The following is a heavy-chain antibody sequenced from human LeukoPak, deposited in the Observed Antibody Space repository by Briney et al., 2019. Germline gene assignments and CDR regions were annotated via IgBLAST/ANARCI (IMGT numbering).Heavy chain of an antibody. Sequence: GGFLRLSCAASGFTFSSYSMNWVRQAPGKGLEWVSSISSSSSYIYYADSVKGRFTISRDNAKNSLYLQMNSLRAEDTAVYYCANYDSSGYYSSWGQGTLVTVSS. CDR1: GFTFSSYS. D-gene: IGHD3-22*01. V-gene: IGHV3-21*01. CDR3: ANYDSSGYYSS. J-gene: IGHJ5*02. CDR2: ISSSSSYI.